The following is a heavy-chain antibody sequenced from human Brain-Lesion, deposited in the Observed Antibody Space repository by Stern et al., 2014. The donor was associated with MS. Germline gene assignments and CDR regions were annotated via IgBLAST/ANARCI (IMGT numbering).Heavy chain of an antibody. V-gene: IGHV4-30-4*01. CDR3: ARGESSRYYYYFDY. Sequence: QLQLQESGPGLVKPSQTLSLTCNVSGDSISSGDNYWSWLRQSPGKGLVWIGYIYYIGSHFYNPSLKSRVTISVDTSQNQFSLRLSSVTAADTAVYYCARGESSRYYYYFDYWGQGTLVTVSS. CDR2: IYYIGSH. CDR1: GDSISSGDNY. J-gene: IGHJ4*02. D-gene: IGHD3-22*01.